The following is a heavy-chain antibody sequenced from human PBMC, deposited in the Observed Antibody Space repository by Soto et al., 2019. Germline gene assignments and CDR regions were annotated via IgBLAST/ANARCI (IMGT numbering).Heavy chain of an antibody. V-gene: IGHV2-5*02. CDR1: GFSLTTSGVG. CDR3: AHRGYMYGNWDHGYFDY. CDR2: IYWDDDK. D-gene: IGHD5-18*01. J-gene: IGHJ4*02. Sequence: QITLKESGPTRVRPTQTLALTCTFSGFSLTTSGVGVGWIRKTPGKALEWLAVIYWDDDKRYSPSLKSRLTNTKXTSQNXXVLTMADMDPVDTATYFCAHRGYMYGNWDHGYFDYWGQGTLVTVSS.